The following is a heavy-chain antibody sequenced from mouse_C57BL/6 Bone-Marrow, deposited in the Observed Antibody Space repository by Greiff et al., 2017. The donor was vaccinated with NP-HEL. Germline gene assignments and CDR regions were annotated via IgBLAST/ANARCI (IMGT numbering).Heavy chain of an antibody. D-gene: IGHD1-1*01. CDR2: IYPGSGST. V-gene: IGHV1-55*01. CDR3: RTTVVATCDY. Sequence: QVQLQQPGAELVKPGASVKMSCKASGYTFTSYWITWVKQRPGQGLEWIGDIYPGSGSTNYNEKFKGKAILTADKSSSTAYMELRSLTSEDSAVYYCRTTVVATCDYWGQGTTLTVSS. J-gene: IGHJ2*01. CDR1: GYTFTSYW.